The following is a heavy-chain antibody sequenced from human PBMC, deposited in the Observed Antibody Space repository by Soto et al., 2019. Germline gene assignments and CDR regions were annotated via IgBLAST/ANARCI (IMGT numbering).Heavy chain of an antibody. D-gene: IGHD7-27*01. Sequence: GGSLRLSCAASGFTFSSYAMSWVRQAPGKGLEWVSAISGSGGSTYYADSVKGRFTISRDNSKNTPYLQMNSLRAEDTAVYYCAKDRGQAGDRDAFDIWGQGTMVTVSS. CDR2: ISGSGGST. J-gene: IGHJ3*02. CDR3: AKDRGQAGDRDAFDI. V-gene: IGHV3-23*01. CDR1: GFTFSSYA.